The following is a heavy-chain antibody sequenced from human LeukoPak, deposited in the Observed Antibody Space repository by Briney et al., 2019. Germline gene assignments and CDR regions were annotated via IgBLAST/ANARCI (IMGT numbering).Heavy chain of an antibody. CDR3: ARAPDIVVVPAARSDAFDI. V-gene: IGHV4-34*01. J-gene: IGHJ3*02. Sequence: PSETLSLTCAVYGGSFSGYYWNWIRQPPGKGLEWIGEINDSGSTNYNPSLKSRVTISVDTSKNQSSLKLSSVTAADTAVYYCARAPDIVVVPAARSDAFDIWGQGTMVTVSS. D-gene: IGHD2-2*01. CDR2: INDSGST. CDR1: GGSFSGYY.